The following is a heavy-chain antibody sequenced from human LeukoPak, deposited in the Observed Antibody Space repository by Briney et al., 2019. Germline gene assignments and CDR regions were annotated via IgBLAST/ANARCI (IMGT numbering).Heavy chain of an antibody. CDR3: AREGIAAAGSH. CDR1: GFTFSSYA. D-gene: IGHD6-13*01. V-gene: IGHV3-30-3*01. Sequence: PGGSLRLSCAASGFTFSSYAMHWVRQAPGKGLEWVAVISYDGSNKYYADSVKGRFTISRDNSKNTLYLQMNSLRAEDTAVYYCAREGIAAAGSHWGRGTLVTVSS. CDR2: ISYDGSNK. J-gene: IGHJ4*02.